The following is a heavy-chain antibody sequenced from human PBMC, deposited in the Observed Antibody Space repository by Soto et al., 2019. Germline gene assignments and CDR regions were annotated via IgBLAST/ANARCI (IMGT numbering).Heavy chain of an antibody. CDR3: ARDPLPAPDYDFWRGHPGAWFDP. CDR1: GFTFSSYS. V-gene: IGHV3-21*01. Sequence: EVQLVESGGGLVKPGGSLRLSCAASGFTFSSYSMNWVRQAPGKGLEWVSSISSSSSYIYYADSVKGRFTISRDNAKNSLYLQMTSLRAKDTAVYYCARDPLPAPDYDFWRGHPGAWFDPWGQGTLVTVSS. J-gene: IGHJ5*02. CDR2: ISSSSSYI. D-gene: IGHD3-3*01.